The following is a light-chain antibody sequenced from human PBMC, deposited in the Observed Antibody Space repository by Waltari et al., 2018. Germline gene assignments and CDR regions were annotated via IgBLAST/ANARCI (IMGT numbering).Light chain of an antibody. CDR2: VNSDGSH. CDR1: SGHSSNI. CDR3: QTGGHGTWV. V-gene: IGLV4-69*01. J-gene: IGLJ3*02. Sequence: QLVVTQSPSASAPLGASVKLTRTLSSGHSSNIVAWLQQRPEKGPRYLRKVNSDGSHIKGDDIPDRFSVSSSGAERYLTISSLQPDDEADYYCQTGGHGTWVFGGGTTLTVL.